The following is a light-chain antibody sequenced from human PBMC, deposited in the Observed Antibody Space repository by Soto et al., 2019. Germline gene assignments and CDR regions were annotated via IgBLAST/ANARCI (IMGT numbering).Light chain of an antibody. CDR1: QSVGRNY. J-gene: IGKJ1*01. Sequence: EIVLTQSPGTLSLSPGERATLSCRASQSVGRNYLAWYQQKPGQAPRLLIHRISTRATGIPDRFSGSGSATDFTLTISRLEPEDCAVYYCQQYDNAPQTFGQGTRVEIK. V-gene: IGKV3-20*01. CDR2: RIS. CDR3: QQYDNAPQT.